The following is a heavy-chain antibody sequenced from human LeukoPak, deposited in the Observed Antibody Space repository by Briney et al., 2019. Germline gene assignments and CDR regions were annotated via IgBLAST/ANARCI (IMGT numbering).Heavy chain of an antibody. J-gene: IGHJ4*02. D-gene: IGHD2/OR15-2a*01. Sequence: GGSLRLSCAASGFTFDDYGMTWVRQAPGKGLEWVATIKQDGSEKYYVDSVKGRFIISKDNAKNSLYLQLNSLRAEDTAVYYCARNSRLVDYWGQGTLVTVSS. CDR2: IKQDGSEK. CDR3: ARNSRLVDY. V-gene: IGHV3-7*01. CDR1: GFTFDDYG.